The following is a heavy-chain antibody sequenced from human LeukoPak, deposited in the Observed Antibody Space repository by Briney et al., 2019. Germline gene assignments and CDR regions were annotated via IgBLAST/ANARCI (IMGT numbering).Heavy chain of an antibody. J-gene: IGHJ4*02. D-gene: IGHD1-14*01. CDR2: IYIGGTI. CDR3: ARDGVNHYHDC. V-gene: IGHV3-66*01. Sequence: GGSLTVSCAASGFTVSSNHMSWVRQAPGQGLEWVSVIYIGGTIYYADSVKGRFTISRHNSQHTVYLEMDSLSAEDTAVYYCARDGVNHYHDCWGQGTMVTVST. CDR1: GFTVSSNH.